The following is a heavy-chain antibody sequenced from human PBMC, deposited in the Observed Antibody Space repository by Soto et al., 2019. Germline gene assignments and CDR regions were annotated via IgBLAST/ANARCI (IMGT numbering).Heavy chain of an antibody. D-gene: IGHD1-26*01. V-gene: IGHV1-18*04. J-gene: IGHJ4*02. CDR3: ARDVSSGSHPGTMDY. CDR1: GYTFTSYG. CDR2: ISAYNGNT. Sequence: SVKVSCKASGYTFTSYGISWVRQAPGQGLEWMGWISAYNGNTNYAQKLQGRVTMTTDTSTSTAYMELRSLRSDDTAVYYCARDVSSGSHPGTMDYWGQGPLVTVSS.